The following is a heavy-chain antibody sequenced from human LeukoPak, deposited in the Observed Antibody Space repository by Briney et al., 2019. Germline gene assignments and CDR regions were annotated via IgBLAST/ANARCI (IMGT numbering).Heavy chain of an antibody. J-gene: IGHJ6*02. Sequence: GGSLRLSCAASGFTVSSNYMSWVRQAPGKGLEWVSVIYSGGSTYYADSVKGRFTISRDISKNTMYLQMNSLRAEDTAVYFCARGSRGYSYPLTNYYYYGMDVWGQGTTVTVSS. V-gene: IGHV3-53*01. CDR3: ARGSRGYSYPLTNYYYYGMDV. CDR1: GFTVSSNY. CDR2: IYSGGST. D-gene: IGHD5-18*01.